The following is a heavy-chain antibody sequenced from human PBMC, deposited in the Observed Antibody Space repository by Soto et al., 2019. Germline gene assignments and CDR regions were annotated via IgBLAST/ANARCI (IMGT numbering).Heavy chain of an antibody. CDR2: ISGRGDNT. CDR3: AKDRGTGYCSGGSCYPLDY. Sequence: VGSLRLSCAASGFTFGSYAMTWVRQAPGKGLEWVSSISGRGDNTYYADSVKGRFTISRDNSKNTLFLQMTSLRADDTAVYYCAKDRGTGYCSGGSCYPLDYWGPGTLVTVSS. V-gene: IGHV3-23*01. CDR1: GFTFGSYA. D-gene: IGHD2-15*01. J-gene: IGHJ4*02.